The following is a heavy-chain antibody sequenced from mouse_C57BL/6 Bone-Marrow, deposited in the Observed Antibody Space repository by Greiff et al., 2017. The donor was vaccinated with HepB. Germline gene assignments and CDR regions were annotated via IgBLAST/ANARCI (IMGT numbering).Heavy chain of an antibody. V-gene: IGHV1-36*01. J-gene: IGHJ1*03. CDR1: GFTFTDYY. CDR3: ASHYDYGTDWYVDV. D-gene: IGHD1-1*01. CDR2: VYPYNGGT. Sequence: EVQRVESGPVLVKPGPSVTISCKASGFTFTDYYMHWVKHSHGKSLELIGLVYPYNGGTSYNQKFKGKATLTVDTSSSTAYMELNSLTSEDSAVYYCASHYDYGTDWYVDVWGTGTTVTVSA.